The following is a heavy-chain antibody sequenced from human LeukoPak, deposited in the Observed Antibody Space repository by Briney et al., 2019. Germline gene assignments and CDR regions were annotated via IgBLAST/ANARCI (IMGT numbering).Heavy chain of an antibody. CDR3: ATTITYDSSGHAGMDV. Sequence: GASVKVSCKASGGTFSSYAISWVRQAPGQGLEWMGGIIPIFGTANYAQKFQGRVTITADKSTSTAYMELSSLRSEDTAVYYCATTITYDSSGHAGMDVWGQGTTVTVSS. V-gene: IGHV1-69*06. D-gene: IGHD3-22*01. CDR2: IIPIFGTA. CDR1: GGTFSSYA. J-gene: IGHJ6*02.